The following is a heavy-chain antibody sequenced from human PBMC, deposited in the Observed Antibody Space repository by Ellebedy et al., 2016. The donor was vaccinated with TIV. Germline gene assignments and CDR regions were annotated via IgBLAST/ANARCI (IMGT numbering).Heavy chain of an antibody. D-gene: IGHD5-12*01. J-gene: IGHJ4*02. Sequence: SETLSLXXTVSGGSISSYYWSWIRQPTGKGLEWIGYIYYSGSTNYNPSLKSRVTISVDTSKNQFSLKLSSVTAADTAVYYCARVYSGYENFDYWGQGTLVTVSS. CDR1: GGSISSYY. CDR3: ARVYSGYENFDY. CDR2: IYYSGST. V-gene: IGHV4-59*01.